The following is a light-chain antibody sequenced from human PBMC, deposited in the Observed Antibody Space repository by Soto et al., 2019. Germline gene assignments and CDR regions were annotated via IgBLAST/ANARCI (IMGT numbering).Light chain of an antibody. CDR2: DAS. V-gene: IGKV1-5*01. CDR1: QSISSW. J-gene: IGKJ2*01. Sequence: DIQMTQSPSTLSASVGDRVTITCRASQSISSWLAWYQQKPGKAPKLLIYDASSLESGVPSRFSGSGSGTEFTLTISNLQPDYFATYYCQQYNSYSGYTFGQGTKLEIK. CDR3: QQYNSYSGYT.